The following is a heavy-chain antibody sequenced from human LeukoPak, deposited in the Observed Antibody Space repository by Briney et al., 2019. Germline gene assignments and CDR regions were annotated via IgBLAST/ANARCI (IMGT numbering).Heavy chain of an antibody. CDR2: LSGSGGIT. D-gene: IGHD5-18*01. CDR3: AKHRGYSYAGVYWYFDL. CDR1: GFTFSSYA. Sequence: GGSLRLSCAASGFTFSSYAMSWVRQAPGKGLEWVSALSGSGGITYSADSVKGRFTISRDNSQNTLYLQMNSLRAEDTAVYYCAKHRGYSYAGVYWYFDLWGRGTLVTVSS. J-gene: IGHJ2*01. V-gene: IGHV3-23*01.